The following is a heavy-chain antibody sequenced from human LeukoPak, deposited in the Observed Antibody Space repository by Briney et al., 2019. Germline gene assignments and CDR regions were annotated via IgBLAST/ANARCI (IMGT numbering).Heavy chain of an antibody. V-gene: IGHV3-72*01. CDR1: GFTFSDHY. CDR2: TRNKANSYTT. Sequence: GGSLRLSCAASGFTFSDHYMDWVRKAPGKGREGVGGTRNKANSYTTEYAASVKGRFTISRDDSKNSLYLQMNSLKTEDTAVYYCAIEDCGGDCYPDYWGQGTLVTVSS. J-gene: IGHJ4*02. CDR3: AIEDCGGDCYPDY. D-gene: IGHD2-21*02.